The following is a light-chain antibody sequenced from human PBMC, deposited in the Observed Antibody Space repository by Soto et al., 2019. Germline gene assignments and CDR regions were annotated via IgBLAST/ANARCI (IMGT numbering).Light chain of an antibody. CDR2: GAS. V-gene: IGKV1-33*01. J-gene: IGKJ1*01. Sequence: DIEVTQSPSSLSASVGDRVTITCRASHDISTYLTWYQHESGKAPKLLIYGASKLEPGVPSRFSGSGSGTEFTLTISGLQPDDFATYYCQQFIDGWTFGQGTKVDIK. CDR1: HDISTY. CDR3: QQFIDGWT.